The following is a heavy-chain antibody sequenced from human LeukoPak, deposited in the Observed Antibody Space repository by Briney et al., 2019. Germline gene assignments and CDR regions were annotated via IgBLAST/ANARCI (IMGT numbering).Heavy chain of an antibody. D-gene: IGHD3-10*01. CDR3: ARGGGAYYFDY. V-gene: IGHV3-74*01. Sequence: GGSLRLSCAASGFTFSNYWMHWVRQVPGKGLVGVSRINDLGTSTNYADSVRGRFTISRDDAKNTLYLQMNSLRAEDTAVYYCARGGGAYYFDYWGRGTLVTVSS. CDR2: INDLGTST. CDR1: GFTFSNYW. J-gene: IGHJ4*02.